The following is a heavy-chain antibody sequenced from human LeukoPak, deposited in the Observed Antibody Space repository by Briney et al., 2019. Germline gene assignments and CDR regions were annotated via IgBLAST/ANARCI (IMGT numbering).Heavy chain of an antibody. V-gene: IGHV4-39*01. CDR2: IYYSGST. J-gene: IGHJ4*02. D-gene: IGHD4-17*01. CDR3: ARSYGDPLFDY. Sequence: SETLSLTCTVSGGSISSSSYYWGWIRQPPGKGLEWIGSIYYSGSTYYNPSLKSRVTISVDTSKNQFSLKLSSVTAADTAVYYCARSYGDPLFDYWGQGTLVTVSP. CDR1: GGSISSSSYY.